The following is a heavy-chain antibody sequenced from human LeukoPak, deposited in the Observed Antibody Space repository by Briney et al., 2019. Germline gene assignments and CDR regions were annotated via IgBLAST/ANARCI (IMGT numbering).Heavy chain of an antibody. V-gene: IGHV4-39*07. CDR1: GGSISSSSYY. J-gene: IGHJ4*02. CDR3: ARGQYYYDSSGYYYREDY. Sequence: SETLSLTCTASGGSISSSSYYWGWIRQPPGKGLEWIGSIYYSGSTYYNPSLKSRVTISVDTSKNQFSLKLSSVTAADTAVYYCARGQYYYDSSGYYYREDYWGQGTLVTVSS. CDR2: IYYSGST. D-gene: IGHD3-22*01.